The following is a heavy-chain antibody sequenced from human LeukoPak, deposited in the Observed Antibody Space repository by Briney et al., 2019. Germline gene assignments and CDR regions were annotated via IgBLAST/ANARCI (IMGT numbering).Heavy chain of an antibody. CDR1: GYTFTSYY. J-gene: IGHJ6*04. Sequence: ASVKVSCKASGYTFTSYYMHWVRQAPGQGLEWMGIINPSGGSTSCAQKFQGRVTMTRDTSTSTVYMELSSLRSEDTAVYYCARHYYGSPDPYGMDVWGKGTTVTVSS. V-gene: IGHV1-46*01. D-gene: IGHD3-10*01. CDR3: ARHYYGSPDPYGMDV. CDR2: INPSGGST.